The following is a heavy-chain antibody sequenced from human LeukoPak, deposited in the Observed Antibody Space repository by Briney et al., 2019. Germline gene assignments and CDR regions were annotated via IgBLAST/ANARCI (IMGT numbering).Heavy chain of an antibody. J-gene: IGHJ4*02. CDR3: ARALTYSGYDYSGLYYFDY. CDR1: GFTFSAYS. CDR2: ISYDGSIK. D-gene: IGHD5-12*01. Sequence: PGKSLRLSCAASGFTFSAYSMHWVRQAPGKGLDWVAIISYDGSIKHYADSVKGRFTISRDNSKNTLYLQMNSLRAEDTAVYYCARALTYSGYDYSGLYYFDYWGQGTLVAVSS. V-gene: IGHV3-30*14.